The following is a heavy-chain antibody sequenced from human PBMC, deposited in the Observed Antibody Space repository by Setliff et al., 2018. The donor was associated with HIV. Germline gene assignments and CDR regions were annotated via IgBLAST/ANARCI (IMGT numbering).Heavy chain of an antibody. J-gene: IGHJ4*02. CDR1: GFTFSSYW. CDR2: MNTDGSST. Sequence: GGSLRLSCAASGFTFSSYWMHWVRQAPGKGLVWVFGMNTDGSSTRYADSVKGRFTISRDNAKNMLYLQMNSLSADDTAVYYCVRGTLDFWGQGNLVTVSS. CDR3: VRGTLDF. V-gene: IGHV3-74*01.